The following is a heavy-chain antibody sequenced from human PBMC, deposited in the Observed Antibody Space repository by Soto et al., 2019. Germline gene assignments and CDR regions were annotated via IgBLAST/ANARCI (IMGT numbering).Heavy chain of an antibody. D-gene: IGHD3-22*01. V-gene: IGHV4-4*02. CDR3: ATTKRHYCDSGS. Sequence: QVQLQESGPGLVKPSGTLSLTCAVSGGSISSSNWWSWVRQPPGKGLEWIGEIYHSGSTNYNPSLKRRVTISVDKSKNQFSLRLSSVPAADTAVYYCATTKRHYCDSGSWGQGTLVTVSS. CDR1: GGSISSSNW. J-gene: IGHJ5*02. CDR2: IYHSGST.